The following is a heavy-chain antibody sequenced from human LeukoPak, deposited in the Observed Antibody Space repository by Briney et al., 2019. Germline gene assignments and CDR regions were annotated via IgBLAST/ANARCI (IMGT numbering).Heavy chain of an antibody. CDR3: ARDPTVTTHDAFDI. CDR2: IYTSGST. Sequence: SETLSLTCTVSGGSISSYYWSWIRQPAGKGLEWIGRIYTSGSTNYNPSLKSRVTMSVDTSKNQFSLKLSSVTAADAAVYYCARDPTVTTHDAFDIWGQGTMVTVSS. V-gene: IGHV4-4*07. D-gene: IGHD4-11*01. CDR1: GGSISSYY. J-gene: IGHJ3*02.